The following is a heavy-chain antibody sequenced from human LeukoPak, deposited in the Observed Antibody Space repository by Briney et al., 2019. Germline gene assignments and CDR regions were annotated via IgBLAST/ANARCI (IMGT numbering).Heavy chain of an antibody. Sequence: KPSETLSLTCTVPGGSISSYYWSWIRQPPGKGLEWIGYIYYSGSTNYNPSLKSRVTISVDTSKNQFSLKLSSVTAADTAVYYCARVGGSGYYHYWYFDLWGRGTLVTVSS. J-gene: IGHJ2*01. V-gene: IGHV4-59*01. CDR2: IYYSGST. CDR3: ARVGGSGYYHYWYFDL. CDR1: GGSISSYY. D-gene: IGHD3-22*01.